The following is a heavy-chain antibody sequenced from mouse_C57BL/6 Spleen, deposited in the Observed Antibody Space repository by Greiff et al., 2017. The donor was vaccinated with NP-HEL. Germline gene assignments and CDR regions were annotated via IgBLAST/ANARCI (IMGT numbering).Heavy chain of an antibody. CDR1: GYTFTSYW. Sequence: VQLQQPGAELVMPGASVKLSCKASGYTFTSYWMHWVKPRPGQGLEWIGEIDPSDSYTNYNQKFKGKSTLTVDKSSSTAYMQLSSLTSEDSAVYYCARRGDYYGSSPYFDYWGQGTTLTVSS. CDR2: IDPSDSYT. V-gene: IGHV1-69*01. J-gene: IGHJ2*01. D-gene: IGHD1-1*01. CDR3: ARRGDYYGSSPYFDY.